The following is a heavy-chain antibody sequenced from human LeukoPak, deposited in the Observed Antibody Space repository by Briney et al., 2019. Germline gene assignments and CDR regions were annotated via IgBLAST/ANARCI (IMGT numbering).Heavy chain of an antibody. D-gene: IGHD3-9*01. CDR3: ARVYYDILTGYDYYYYYGMDV. J-gene: IGHJ6*02. CDR1: GYTFTSYD. V-gene: IGHV1-8*01. CDR2: MNPNSGNT. Sequence: ASVKVSCKASGYTFTSYDINWVRQATGQGLEWMGWMNPNSGNTGYAQKFQGRVTMTRSTSISTAYMELSSLRSEDTAVYYCARVYYDILTGYDYYYYYGMDVWGQGTTVTVSS.